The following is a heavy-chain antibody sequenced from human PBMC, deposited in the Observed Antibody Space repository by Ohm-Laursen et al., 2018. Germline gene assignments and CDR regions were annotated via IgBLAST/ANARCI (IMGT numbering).Heavy chain of an antibody. CDR3: ARARKESGYYYYAMDV. Sequence: TLSLTCTISGGSISTYFWIWIRQPAGKGLEWIGRIYNTGSTSYNPSLKSRVTMSVDTSKNQFSLKLRSVTAADTAVYYCARARKESGYYYYAMDVWGQGTTVTVSS. V-gene: IGHV4-4*07. D-gene: IGHD1-14*01. CDR1: GGSISTYF. J-gene: IGHJ6*02. CDR2: IYNTGST.